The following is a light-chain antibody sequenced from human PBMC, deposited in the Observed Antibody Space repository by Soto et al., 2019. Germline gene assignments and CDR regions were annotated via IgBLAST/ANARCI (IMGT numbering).Light chain of an antibody. V-gene: IGKV3-11*01. Sequence: EIVLTQSPATLSLSPGERVTLSCRASQNVSTYLAWYQQKPGQAPRLLIYDASDRATGIPARFSGSGSGTDFTLTISRLEPEDFAVYYCQQRTNGLTFGPGTKVEIK. CDR2: DAS. J-gene: IGKJ3*01. CDR1: QNVSTY. CDR3: QQRTNGLT.